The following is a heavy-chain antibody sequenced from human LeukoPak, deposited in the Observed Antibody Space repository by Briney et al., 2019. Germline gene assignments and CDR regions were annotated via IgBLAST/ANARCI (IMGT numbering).Heavy chain of an antibody. Sequence: SETLSLTCTVSGGSVSSGSYYWSRIRQPPGKGLEWIGYIYYSGSTNYNPSLKSRVTISVDTSKNQFSLKLSSVTAADTAVYYCALAVAGTGLLGVDYWGQGTLVTVSS. CDR1: GGSVSSGSYY. J-gene: IGHJ4*02. CDR3: ALAVAGTGLLGVDY. V-gene: IGHV4-61*01. CDR2: IYYSGST. D-gene: IGHD6-13*01.